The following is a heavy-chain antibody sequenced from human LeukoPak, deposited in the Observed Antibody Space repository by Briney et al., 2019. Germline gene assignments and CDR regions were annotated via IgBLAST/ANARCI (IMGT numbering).Heavy chain of an antibody. D-gene: IGHD1-20*01. CDR2: IYYSGST. CDR1: GGSISSYY. J-gene: IGHJ6*03. CDR3: ARGGALSITGTRRRYYYYMDV. Sequence: SETLSLTCTVSGGSISSYYWSWIRQPPGKGLEWIGYIYYSGSTNYNPSLKSRVTISVDTSKNQFSLKLSSVTAADTAVYYCARGGALSITGTRRRYYYYMDVWGKGTTVTVSS. V-gene: IGHV4-59*12.